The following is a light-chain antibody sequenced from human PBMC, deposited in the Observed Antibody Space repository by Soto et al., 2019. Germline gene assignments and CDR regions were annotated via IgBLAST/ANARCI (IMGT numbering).Light chain of an antibody. CDR1: SSDVGGYNY. Sequence: QSALTQPPSASGSPGQSVTISCTGTSSDVGGYNYVSWYQQHPGKAPKLMIYDVSQRPSGVPDRFSGSKSGNTASLTVSGLQAEDEADYYCSSYAGTYIVFGTGAMLTVL. V-gene: IGLV2-8*01. CDR2: DVS. CDR3: SSYAGTYIV. J-gene: IGLJ1*01.